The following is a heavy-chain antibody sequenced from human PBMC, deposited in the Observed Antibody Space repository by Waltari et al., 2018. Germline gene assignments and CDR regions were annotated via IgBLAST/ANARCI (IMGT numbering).Heavy chain of an antibody. V-gene: IGHV3-30-3*01. D-gene: IGHD2-21*01. CDR2: ISYDGSNK. J-gene: IGHJ4*02. CDR3: ARGGGGDRVYYFDY. Sequence: QVQLVESGGGVVQPGRSLRLSCAASGFTFSSYALHGVRQAPGKGLEWVAVISYDGSNKYYADSVKGRFTISRDNSKNTLYLQMNSLRAEDTAVYYCARGGGGDRVYYFDYWGQGTLVTVSS. CDR1: GFTFSSYA.